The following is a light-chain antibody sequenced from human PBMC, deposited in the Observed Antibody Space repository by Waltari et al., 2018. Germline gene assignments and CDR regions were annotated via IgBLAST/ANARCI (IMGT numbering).Light chain of an antibody. V-gene: IGKV3-11*01. CDR2: DAS. J-gene: IGKJ4*01. CDR3: QWRSHWPPLA. Sequence: EIVLTQSQATLSLSPGERATLSCWASQSVRSNLPWSRQRPGQAPRFLTYDASNRATGIPGRFRGSGSGTDFTLTTSILEPEDFAVYYCQWRSHWPPLAFGGGTKVEIQ. CDR1: QSVRSN.